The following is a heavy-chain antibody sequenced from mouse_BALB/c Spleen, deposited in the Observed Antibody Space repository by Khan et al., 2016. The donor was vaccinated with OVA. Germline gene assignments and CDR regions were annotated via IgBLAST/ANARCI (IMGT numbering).Heavy chain of an antibody. Sequence: VELVESGPGLVQPSQSLSITCTVSGFSLTNYGVHWVRQSPGKGLEWLGVIWSSGITDYNATFISRLSISRDISKSQVFFKMNSLQANDTAIYYCARNRNGYFDYWGQGTTLTVSS. CDR2: IWSSGIT. CDR1: GFSLTNYG. J-gene: IGHJ2*01. CDR3: ARNRNGYFDY. D-gene: IGHD1-1*02. V-gene: IGHV2-2*02.